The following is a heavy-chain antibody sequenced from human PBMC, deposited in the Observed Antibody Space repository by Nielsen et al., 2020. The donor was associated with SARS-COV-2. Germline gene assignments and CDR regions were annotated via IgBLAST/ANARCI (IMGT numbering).Heavy chain of an antibody. V-gene: IGHV5-10-1*01. CDR1: GYSFTSYW. J-gene: IGHJ6*02. CDR3: ARQPSYSSGWLPYYYYGMDV. D-gene: IGHD6-19*01. CDR2: IDPSDSYT. Sequence: GESLKISCKGSGYSFTSYWISWVRQMPGKGLEWMGRIDPSDSYTNYSPSFQGHVTISADKSISTAYLQWSSLKASDTAMYYCARQPSYSSGWLPYYYYGMDVWGQGTTVTVSS.